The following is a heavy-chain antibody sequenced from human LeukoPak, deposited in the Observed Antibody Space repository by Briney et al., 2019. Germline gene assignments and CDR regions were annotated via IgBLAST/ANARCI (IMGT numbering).Heavy chain of an antibody. CDR2: IYTSGST. Sequence: SQTLSLACTVSGGSISSGSYYWSWIRQPAGKGLEWIGRIYTSGSTNYNPSLKSRVTISVDTSKNQFSLKLSSVTAADTAVYYCARGVGQWLVPLFDYWGQGTLVTVSS. CDR3: ARGVGQWLVPLFDY. V-gene: IGHV4-61*02. D-gene: IGHD6-19*01. CDR1: GGSISSGSYY. J-gene: IGHJ4*02.